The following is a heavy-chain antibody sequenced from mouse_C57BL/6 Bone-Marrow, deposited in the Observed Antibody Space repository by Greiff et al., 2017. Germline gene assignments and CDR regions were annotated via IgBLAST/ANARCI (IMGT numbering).Heavy chain of an antibody. V-gene: IGHV1-53*01. CDR1: GYTFTSYW. J-gene: IGHJ1*03. Sequence: VQLQQSGTELVKPGASVKLSCTASGYTFTSYWMHWVNQSPGQGLEWIGNINPSNGGTNYNEKFKSQATLTVDKSSSTAYMQLSSLTSEASAVXYCSREVITTVVSPSYWYFDVWGTGTTVTVSS. D-gene: IGHD1-1*01. CDR3: SREVITTVVSPSYWYFDV. CDR2: INPSNGGT.